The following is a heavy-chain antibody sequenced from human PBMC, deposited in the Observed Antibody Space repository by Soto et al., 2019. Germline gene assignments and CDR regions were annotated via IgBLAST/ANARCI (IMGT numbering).Heavy chain of an antibody. CDR1: GFTLRNYT. D-gene: IGHD2-2*01. Sequence: GGSLRLSCAPSGFTLRNYTMHWVRQAPGKGLEWVSYISSGSYNIYYADSVKGRLTISRDNAKDSLYLQMSSLRDDDSAVYYCARGPSAAAPLSDWYFDLWGRGTLVTVSS. CDR2: ISSGSYNI. J-gene: IGHJ2*01. CDR3: ARGPSAAAPLSDWYFDL. V-gene: IGHV3-48*02.